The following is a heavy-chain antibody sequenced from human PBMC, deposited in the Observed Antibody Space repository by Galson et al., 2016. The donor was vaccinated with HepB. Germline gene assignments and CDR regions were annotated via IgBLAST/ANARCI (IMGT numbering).Heavy chain of an antibody. CDR3: ARSTSVAPFDY. V-gene: IGHV2-70*13. CDR1: GFSLTTRGTC. CDR2: IDWDDNK. Sequence: PALVKPTQTLTLTCTFSGFSLTTRGTCVSWIRQPPGKALEWLALIDWDDNKYNSTSLKSRLTISKDTSKNQVVLRMTNMDPVDTGTYFCARSTSVAPFDYWGQGILVSVSS. J-gene: IGHJ4*02. D-gene: IGHD1-1*01.